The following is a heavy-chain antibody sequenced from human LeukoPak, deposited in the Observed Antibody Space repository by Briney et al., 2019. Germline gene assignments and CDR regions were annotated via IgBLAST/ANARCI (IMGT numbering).Heavy chain of an antibody. CDR3: ARALYYYDSSGYSNWFDP. J-gene: IGHJ5*02. Sequence: GGSLRLSCAASGFTFSSYEMTWVRQAPGKGLEGVSYISSSGSTIYYPDSVKGRFTISRDNAKNSLYLQMNSLRAEDTAVYYCARALYYYDSSGYSNWFDPWGQGTLVTVSS. CDR2: ISSSGSTI. CDR1: GFTFSSYE. D-gene: IGHD3-22*01. V-gene: IGHV3-48*03.